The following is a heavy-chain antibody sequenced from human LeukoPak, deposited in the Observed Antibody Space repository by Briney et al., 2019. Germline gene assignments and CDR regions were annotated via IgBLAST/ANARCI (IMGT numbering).Heavy chain of an antibody. J-gene: IGHJ4*02. D-gene: IGHD3-22*01. CDR3: ARDGLMYYDSSGYRPFDY. CDR1: GFTFSSYG. Sequence: GGSLRLSCVASGFTFSSYGMHWVRQAPGKGLEWVAVIWYDGSNKYYADSVKGRFTISRDNSKNTLYLQMNSLRAEDTAVYYCARDGLMYYDSSGYRPFDYWGKGTLVTVSS. V-gene: IGHV3-33*01. CDR2: IWYDGSNK.